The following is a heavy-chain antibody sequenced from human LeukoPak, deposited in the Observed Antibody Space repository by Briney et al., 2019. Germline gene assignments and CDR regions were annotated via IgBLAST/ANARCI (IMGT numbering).Heavy chain of an antibody. D-gene: IGHD2-15*01. CDR3: ASPGRMRGSPDAFDI. CDR1: GFTFSSYS. Sequence: GGSLRLSCAASGFTFSSYSMNWVRQAPGKGLEWVSSISSSSSYIYYADSVKGRFTISRDNAKNSLYLQMNSLRAEDAAVYYCASPGRMRGSPDAFDIWGQGTMVTVSS. CDR2: ISSSSSYI. J-gene: IGHJ3*02. V-gene: IGHV3-21*01.